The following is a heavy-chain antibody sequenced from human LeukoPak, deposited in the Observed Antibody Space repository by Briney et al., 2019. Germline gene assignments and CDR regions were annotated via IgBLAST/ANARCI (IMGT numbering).Heavy chain of an antibody. V-gene: IGHV1-69*13. CDR2: IIPIFGTA. CDR1: GGTFSSYA. D-gene: IGHD3-10*01. Sequence: GASVKVSCKASGGTFSSYAISWVRQAPGQGLEWMGGIIPIFGTANYAQKFQGRVTITADESTSTAYMELRSLRSDDTAVYYCARQVLYYYGSGSAPIDYWGQGTLVTVSS. J-gene: IGHJ4*02. CDR3: ARQVLYYYGSGSAPIDY.